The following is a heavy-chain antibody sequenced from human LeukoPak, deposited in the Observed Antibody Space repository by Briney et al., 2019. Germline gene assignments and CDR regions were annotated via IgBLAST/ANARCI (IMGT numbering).Heavy chain of an antibody. CDR1: GGTFSSYA. J-gene: IGHJ4*02. V-gene: IGHV1-69*13. CDR3: ASIAQAYCGGDCYWGFDY. D-gene: IGHD2-21*02. CDR2: IIPIFGTA. Sequence: SVKVTCKASGGTFSSYAISWVRQAPGQGLEWMGGIIPIFGTANYAQKFQGRVTITADESTSTAYMELSSLRSEDTAVYYCASIAQAYCGGDCYWGFDYWGQGTLVTVSS.